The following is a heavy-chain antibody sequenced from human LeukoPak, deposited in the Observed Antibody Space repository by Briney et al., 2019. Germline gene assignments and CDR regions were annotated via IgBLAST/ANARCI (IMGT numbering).Heavy chain of an antibody. V-gene: IGHV4-4*07. J-gene: IGHJ4*02. CDR3: AREMFQYYDSSGTLRD. CDR2: IYTSGST. Sequence: SETLSLTCTVSGGSISSYYWSWIRQPAGKGLEWIGRIYTSGSTNYNPSLKSRVTMSVDTSKNQFSLKLSSATAADTAVYYCAREMFQYYDSSGTLRDWGQGTLVTVSS. CDR1: GGSISSYY. D-gene: IGHD3-22*01.